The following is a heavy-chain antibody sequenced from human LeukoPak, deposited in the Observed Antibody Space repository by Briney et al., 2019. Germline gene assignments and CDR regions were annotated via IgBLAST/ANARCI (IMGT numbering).Heavy chain of an antibody. CDR3: ARPEVGVASIDC. CDR1: GFTFTSSA. Sequence: GGSLRLSCGASGFTFTSSAMTWVRQAPGKGLEWVSAISSGGTPYYAASVRGRFIISRDTSTNTLYLQVKSLTAEDTAVYYCARPEVGVASIDCWGQGTLVTVSS. D-gene: IGHD2-2*01. J-gene: IGHJ4*02. V-gene: IGHV3-23*01. CDR2: ISSGGTP.